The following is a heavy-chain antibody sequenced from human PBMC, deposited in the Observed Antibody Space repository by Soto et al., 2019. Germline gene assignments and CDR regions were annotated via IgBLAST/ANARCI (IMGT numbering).Heavy chain of an antibody. CDR1: GGSISSYY. CDR3: ARESGGYYGMDV. CDR2: IYYSGST. J-gene: IGHJ6*02. V-gene: IGHV4-59*01. Sequence: SETLSLTCTVSGGSISSYYWSWIRQPPGKGLEWIGYIYYSGSTNYNPSLKSRVTISVDTSKNQFSLKLSSVTAADTAVYYCARESGGYYGMDVWGQGTTVTVSS. D-gene: IGHD3-10*01.